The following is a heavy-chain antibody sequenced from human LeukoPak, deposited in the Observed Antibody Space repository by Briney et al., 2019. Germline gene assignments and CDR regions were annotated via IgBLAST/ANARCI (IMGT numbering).Heavy chain of an antibody. CDR3: ARIYDNWFDP. CDR1: GYSFTNYW. CDR2: IYPGDSDA. Sequence: GESLKISCMGSGYSFTNYWIGWVRQMPGKGLEWMGIIYPGDSDARYSPSFQGQVTISADKSISTVYLQWSSLKVSDTAMYYCARIYDNWFDPWGQGTLVTVSS. D-gene: IGHD5/OR15-5a*01. V-gene: IGHV5-51*01. J-gene: IGHJ5*02.